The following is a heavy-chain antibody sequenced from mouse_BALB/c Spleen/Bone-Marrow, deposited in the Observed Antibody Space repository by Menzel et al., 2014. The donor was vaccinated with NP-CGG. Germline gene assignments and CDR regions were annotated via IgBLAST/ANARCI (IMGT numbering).Heavy chain of an antibody. Sequence: VQLQQSGPELVKPGASVRISCKASGYTFTSYYIHWVKQRPGQGLEWIGWIYPGNVKTKYSEKFKGKATLTADKSSSTAYMPLSSLTSEDSAVYFFTRDAMDYWCQGTSVTVSS. CDR1: GYTFTSYY. CDR2: IYPGNVKT. CDR3: TRDAMDY. V-gene: IGHV1S56*01. J-gene: IGHJ4*01.